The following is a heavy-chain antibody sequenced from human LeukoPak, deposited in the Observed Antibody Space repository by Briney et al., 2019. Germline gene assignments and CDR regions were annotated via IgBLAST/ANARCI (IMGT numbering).Heavy chain of an antibody. J-gene: IGHJ4*02. D-gene: IGHD1-26*01. CDR1: GGTFSSYA. V-gene: IGHV1-46*01. CDR3: ARGSDSDY. CDR2: INPSGVST. Sequence: ASVKVSCKASGGTFSSYAISWVRQAPGQGFEWMGIINPSGVSTSHAQKFQGRVTMTRDMSTSTVYMELSSLRSEDTAVYYCARGSDSDYWGQGTLVTVSS.